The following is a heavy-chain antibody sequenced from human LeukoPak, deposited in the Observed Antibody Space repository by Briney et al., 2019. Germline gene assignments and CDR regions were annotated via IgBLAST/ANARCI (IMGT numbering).Heavy chain of an antibody. CDR3: ARIVRYYFDY. CDR2: INAGNGNT. V-gene: IGHV1-3*01. J-gene: IGHJ4*02. Sequence: GASVKVSCTASGYTFTNYAMHWVRQAPGQRLEWMGWINAGNGNTRYSQKFQGRVTITRDTSASTAYMELSSLRSEDTAVYYCARIVRYYFDYWGQGTQVTVSS. CDR1: GYTFTNYA. D-gene: IGHD3-16*01.